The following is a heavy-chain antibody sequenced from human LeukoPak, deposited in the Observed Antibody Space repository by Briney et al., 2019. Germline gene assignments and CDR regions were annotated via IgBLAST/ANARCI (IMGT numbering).Heavy chain of an antibody. V-gene: IGHV1-18*01. J-gene: IGHJ3*02. D-gene: IGHD3-22*01. Sequence: ASVKVSCKASGYAFNTYGISWVRQAPGQGLEWMGWISTFGGNANYAQKLRGRVTMTTDTSTTTAYMELRSLNSDDTAVYYCARDFFSYDGTEKSFEDTFDIWGQGTMVTVSS. CDR3: ARDFFSYDGTEKSFEDTFDI. CDR2: ISTFGGNA. CDR1: GYAFNTYG.